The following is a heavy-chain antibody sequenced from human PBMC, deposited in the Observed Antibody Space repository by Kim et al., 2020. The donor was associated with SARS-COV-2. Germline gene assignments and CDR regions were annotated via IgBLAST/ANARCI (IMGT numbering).Heavy chain of an antibody. D-gene: IGHD3-10*01. J-gene: IGHJ4*02. V-gene: IGHV3-13*01. CDR3: ARGRGLWFGELNY. Sequence: YPGSVKGRFTISRENAKNALYLQMNSLRAGDTAVYYCARGRGLWFGELNYWGQGTLVTVSS.